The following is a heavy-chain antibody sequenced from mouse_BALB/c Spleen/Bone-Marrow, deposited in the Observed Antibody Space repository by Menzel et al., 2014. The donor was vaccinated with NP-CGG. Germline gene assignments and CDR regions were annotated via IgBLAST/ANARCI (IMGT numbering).Heavy chain of an antibody. CDR1: GFTFSNYW. CDR2: IRLKSNNYAT. V-gene: IGHV6-6*02. J-gene: IGHJ4*01. CDR3: TGRGRGYAMDY. Sequence: EVQGVESGGGLVQPGGSMKLSCVASGFTFSNYWMNWVRQSPEKGLEWVAEIRLKSNNYATHYAESVKGRFTISRDDSKSSVYLQMNNLRAEDTGIYYCTGRGRGYAMDYWGQGTSVTVSS.